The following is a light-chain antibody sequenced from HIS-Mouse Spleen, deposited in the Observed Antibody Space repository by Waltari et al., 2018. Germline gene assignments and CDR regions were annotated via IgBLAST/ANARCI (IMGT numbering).Light chain of an antibody. J-gene: IGLJ2*01. CDR3: CSYAGSSTFVV. CDR1: SSDVGGYNY. Sequence: QSALTQPASVSGSPGQSITISCTGTSSDVGGYNYVSWYQQHPGKAPKLMIYEVSNRPSGVSNRFSGSKSGNTASLTISGLQAGDEADYYCCSYAGSSTFVVFGGGTKLTVL. V-gene: IGLV2-23*02. CDR2: EVS.